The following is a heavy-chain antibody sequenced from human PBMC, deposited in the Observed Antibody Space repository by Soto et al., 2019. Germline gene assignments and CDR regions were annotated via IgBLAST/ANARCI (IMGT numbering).Heavy chain of an antibody. Sequence: GESLKISCKGSGYSFTSYWIGWVRQMPGKGLERMGIIYPGDSDTRYSPSFQGQVTISADKSITTTYLQWSSLKASDTAIYYCARLFDTSGWYDYWGQGTLVTVS. D-gene: IGHD6-19*01. J-gene: IGHJ4*02. CDR1: GYSFTSYW. CDR3: ARLFDTSGWYDY. V-gene: IGHV5-51*01. CDR2: IYPGDSDT.